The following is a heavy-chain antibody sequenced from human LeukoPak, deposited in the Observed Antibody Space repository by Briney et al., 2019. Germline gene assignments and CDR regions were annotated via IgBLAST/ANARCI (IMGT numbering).Heavy chain of an antibody. CDR1: GESSIGYY. CDR3: ARVSGYCGDRVCRFDY. J-gene: IGHJ4*02. V-gene: IGHV4-34*01. Sequence: SETLSLTCAVYGESSIGYYWSWIRQPPGKGLEWIGEINDIGSTNYNSATANYNPSLKSRVTISVDTSNKQFSLKLTSVTAADTAVYYCARVSGYCGDRVCRFDYWGRGIPVTVSS. CDR2: INDIGST. D-gene: IGHD2-21*01.